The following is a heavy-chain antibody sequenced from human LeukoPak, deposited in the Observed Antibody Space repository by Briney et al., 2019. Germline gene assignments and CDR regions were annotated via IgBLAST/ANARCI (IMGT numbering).Heavy chain of an antibody. CDR2: ISSSSSTI. J-gene: IGHJ4*02. CDR3: ARDLVFYYDSSGHDY. D-gene: IGHD3-22*01. Sequence: GGSLRLSCAASGFTFSSYSMNWVRQAPGKGLEWVSYISSSSSTIYYADSVKGRFTISRDNAKNSLYLQMNSLRAEDTAVYYCARDLVFYYDSSGHDYWGQGTLVTVSS. V-gene: IGHV3-48*01. CDR1: GFTFSSYS.